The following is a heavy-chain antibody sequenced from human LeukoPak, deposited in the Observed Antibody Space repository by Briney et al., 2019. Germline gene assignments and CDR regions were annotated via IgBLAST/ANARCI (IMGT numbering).Heavy chain of an antibody. J-gene: IGHJ4*02. D-gene: IGHD6-13*01. Sequence: GGSLRLSCAASGFTFSSYSMTWVRQAPGKGLEWVSSISSSSSYIYYADSVKGRFTISRDNAKNSLYLQMNSLRAEDTAVYYCARGGSSWPIPFDYWGQGTLVTVSS. V-gene: IGHV3-21*01. CDR2: ISSSSSYI. CDR3: ARGGSSWPIPFDY. CDR1: GFTFSSYS.